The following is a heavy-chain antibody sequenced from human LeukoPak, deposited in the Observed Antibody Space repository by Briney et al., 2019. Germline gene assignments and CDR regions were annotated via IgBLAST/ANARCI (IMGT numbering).Heavy chain of an antibody. V-gene: IGHV3-7*02. Sequence: PGGSLRLSCAAYGFTFGSYWMTWVRQAPRKGLEWAAAIKEDGSETYYVDSVKGRFTISRDNAKNSLYLQMSSLRAEDTAVYYCARTTYGDYWGQGTLVTVSS. J-gene: IGHJ4*02. D-gene: IGHD1-1*01. CDR3: ARTTYGDY. CDR1: GFTFGSYW. CDR2: IKEDGSET.